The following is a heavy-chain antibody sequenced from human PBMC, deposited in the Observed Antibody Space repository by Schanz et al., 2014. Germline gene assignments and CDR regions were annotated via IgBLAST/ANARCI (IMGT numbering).Heavy chain of an antibody. J-gene: IGHJ6*02. Sequence: QVPLVQSGAEVKKLGASVKVSCKASGYTFTDYYMHWVRQAPGQGLEWMGRINPNSGGTNYAQKFQARVTMTRDTXISTAYMEMSRLISDDTAVYYCAGTRPLIFGVSRDYNPEYYYYYGRDAWGQGTTGAVSS. CDR1: GYTFTDYY. CDR3: AGTRPLIFGVSRDYNPEYYYYYGRDA. V-gene: IGHV1-2*06. D-gene: IGHD3-3*01. CDR2: INPNSGGT.